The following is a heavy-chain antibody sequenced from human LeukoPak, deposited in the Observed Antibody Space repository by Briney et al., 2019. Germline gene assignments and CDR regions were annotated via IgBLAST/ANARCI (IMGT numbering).Heavy chain of an antibody. V-gene: IGHV3-23*01. CDR1: GFTFSSYA. Sequence: PGGSLRLSCAASGFTFSSYAMSWVRQAPGRGLEWVSAISGSGDSTYYGDSVKGRFTISRDNSKNTLYLQMNSLKTEDTAVYYCTTGIRGDCGQGTLVTVSS. J-gene: IGHJ4*02. CDR2: ISGSGDST. CDR3: TTGIRGD.